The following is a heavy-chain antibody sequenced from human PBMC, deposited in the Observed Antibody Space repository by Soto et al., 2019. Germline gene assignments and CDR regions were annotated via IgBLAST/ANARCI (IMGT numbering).Heavy chain of an antibody. J-gene: IGHJ6*02. Sequence: GGSLRLSCAASGFTFSSYAMSWVRQAPGKGLEWVSAISGSGGSTYYADSVKGRFTISRDNSKNTLYLQMNSLRAEDTAVYYCAKGGIVVLVADDYYYGMDVWGQGTTVTGSS. CDR2: ISGSGGST. CDR1: GFTFSSYA. V-gene: IGHV3-23*01. D-gene: IGHD2-15*01. CDR3: AKGGIVVLVADDYYYGMDV.